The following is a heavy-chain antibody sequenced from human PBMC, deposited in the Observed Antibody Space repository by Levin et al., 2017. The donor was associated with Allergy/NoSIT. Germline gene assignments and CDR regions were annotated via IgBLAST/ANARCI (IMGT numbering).Heavy chain of an antibody. D-gene: IGHD5/OR15-5a*01. J-gene: IGHJ5*02. Sequence: SQTLSLTCTVSGVSISSSTSYWGWIRQPPGKGLEWIVSIYYNERTYYNPSLKSRVTISVDTSKNQFSLKLSSVTAADTAVYFCSRHKDVYDWFDPWGQGTLVTVSS. CDR1: GVSISSSTSY. CDR3: SRHKDVYDWFDP. V-gene: IGHV4-39*01. CDR2: IYYNERT.